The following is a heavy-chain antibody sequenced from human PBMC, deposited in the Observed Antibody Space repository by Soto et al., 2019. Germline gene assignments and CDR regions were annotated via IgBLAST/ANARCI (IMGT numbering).Heavy chain of an antibody. J-gene: IGHJ3*02. Sequence: QVQLQESGPGLVKPSQTLSLTCTVSGGSISTGGYYWSWIRQHPGRGLEWIGYIYHSGMTFSNPSLQSRVAISIDTSKNQFSLKLSSVTAADTAVHYCATVRWELHDAFDIWGQGTMVSVSS. CDR3: ATVRWELHDAFDI. V-gene: IGHV4-31*03. CDR1: GGSISTGGYY. D-gene: IGHD1-26*01. CDR2: IYHSGMT.